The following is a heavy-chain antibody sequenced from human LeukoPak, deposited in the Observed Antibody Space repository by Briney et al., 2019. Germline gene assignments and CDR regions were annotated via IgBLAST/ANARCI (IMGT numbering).Heavy chain of an antibody. CDR2: ITTGSTYI. V-gene: IGHV3-21*01. Sequence: GGSLRLSCSASAFTFSDYTMIWVRQAPGKGLEWVSCITTGSTYIYYADSVKGRFTISRDNAKNSLYLQMTSLRAEDTAVYYCARHRTASNYWGQGTLVTVSS. D-gene: IGHD2/OR15-2a*01. CDR1: AFTFSDYT. CDR3: ARHRTASNY. J-gene: IGHJ4*02.